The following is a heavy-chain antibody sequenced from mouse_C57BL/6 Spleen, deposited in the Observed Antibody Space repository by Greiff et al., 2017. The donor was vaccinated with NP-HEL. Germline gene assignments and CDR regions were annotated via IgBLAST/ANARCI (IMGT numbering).Heavy chain of an antibody. V-gene: IGHV5-16*01. CDR2: INYDGSST. CDR1: GFTFSDYY. CDR3: ARDDYDGYYAMDY. D-gene: IGHD2-4*01. Sequence: DVKLVESEGGLVQPGSTMKLSCTASGFTFSDYYMAWVRQVPEKGLEWVANINYDGSSTYYLDSLKSRFIISRDNAKNILYLQMSSLKSEDTATYYCARDDYDGYYAMDYWGQGTSVTVSS. J-gene: IGHJ4*01.